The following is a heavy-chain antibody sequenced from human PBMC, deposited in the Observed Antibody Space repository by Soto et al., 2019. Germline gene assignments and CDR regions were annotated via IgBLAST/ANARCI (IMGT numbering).Heavy chain of an antibody. CDR1: GFTFRTYT. CDR2: IRGFSPYT. V-gene: IGHV3-21*01. J-gene: IGHJ6*02. CDR3: ARDRGYDAHDYYYNAMDV. Sequence: LRLSCISSGFTFRTYTVNWVRQAPGKGLEWVSGIRGFSPYTFYAESVKGRFTISRDNAKNSLYLQMNSLRADDTAVYYCARDRGYDAHDYYYNAMDVWGQGTTVTVSS. D-gene: IGHD2-15*01.